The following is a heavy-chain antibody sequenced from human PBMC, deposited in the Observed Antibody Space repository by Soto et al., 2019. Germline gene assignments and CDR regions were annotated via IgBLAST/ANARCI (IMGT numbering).Heavy chain of an antibody. CDR2: IGTDGDT. D-gene: IGHD6-13*01. CDR1: GFTFSSYV. V-gene: IGHV3-13*01. J-gene: IGHJ5*02. Sequence: EVQLVESGGGLVQPGGSLRLSCAASGFTFSSYVMHWVRQATGKGLEWVSAIGTDGDTYYPGSVKGRFTISRENAKNYLHLKMINLRGVDSAVYYYAREVFIAAAGRWLSCWFHPWGQGNLVHVSS. CDR3: AREVFIAAAGRWLSCWFHP.